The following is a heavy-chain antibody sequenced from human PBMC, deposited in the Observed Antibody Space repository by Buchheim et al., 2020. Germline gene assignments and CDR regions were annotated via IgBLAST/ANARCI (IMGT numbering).Heavy chain of an antibody. D-gene: IGHD5-18*01. J-gene: IGHJ3*01. Sequence: EVQLVESGGGLVQPGGSLRLSCAASGFTVSSNYMSWVRQAPGKGLEWVSVIYSGGSTYYADSVKGRFTISRDNSENSLYLQMNSLRREDTAMYYCATKRGYSYGDDAFDVWGQGT. CDR1: GFTVSSNY. CDR2: IYSGGST. CDR3: ATKRGYSYGDDAFDV. V-gene: IGHV3-66*02.